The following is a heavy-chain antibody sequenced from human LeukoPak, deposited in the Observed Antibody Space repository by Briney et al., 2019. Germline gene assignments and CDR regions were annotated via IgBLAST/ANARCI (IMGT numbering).Heavy chain of an antibody. V-gene: IGHV4-34*01. CDR3: ARLVYGTIFGVVISGYYMDV. CDR1: GGSFSGYY. CDR2: INHSGST. D-gene: IGHD3-3*01. J-gene: IGHJ6*03. Sequence: SETLSLTCAVYGGSFSGYYWSWIRQPPGKGLEWIGEINHSGSTNYNPSLKSRVTISVDTSKNQFSLKLSSVTAADTAVYYCARLVYGTIFGVVISGYYMDVWGKGTTVTVSS.